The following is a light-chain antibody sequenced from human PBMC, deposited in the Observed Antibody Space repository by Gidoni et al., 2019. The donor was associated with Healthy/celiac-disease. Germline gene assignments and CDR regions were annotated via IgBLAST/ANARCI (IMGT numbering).Light chain of an antibody. CDR2: GAS. Sequence: VMKQSPATLSVSPGERATLTCRASQSVSSNLAWYQQKPGQAPRLLIYGASTRATGIPARFSGSGSGTEFTLTISSLQSEDFAVYYCQQYNNWPPVYTFGQGTKLEIK. CDR3: QQYNNWPPVYT. J-gene: IGKJ2*01. CDR1: QSVSSN. V-gene: IGKV3-15*01.